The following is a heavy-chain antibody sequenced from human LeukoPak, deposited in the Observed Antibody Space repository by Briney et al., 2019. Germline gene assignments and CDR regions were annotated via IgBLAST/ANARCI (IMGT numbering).Heavy chain of an antibody. Sequence: PGGSLRLSCAASGFTVSSNYMSWVRQAPGKGLEWVSVIYSGGSTYYADSAKGRFTISRDNSKNTLYLQMNSLRAEDTAVYYCARAATVTDPRTWIQLWLPQDWGQGTLVTVSS. CDR1: GFTVSSNY. V-gene: IGHV3-53*01. D-gene: IGHD5-18*01. CDR2: IYSGGST. J-gene: IGHJ4*02. CDR3: ARAATVTDPRTWIQLWLPQD.